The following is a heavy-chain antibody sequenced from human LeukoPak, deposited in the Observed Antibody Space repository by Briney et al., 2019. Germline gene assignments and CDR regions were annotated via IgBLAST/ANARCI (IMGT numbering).Heavy chain of an antibody. V-gene: IGHV1-18*01. CDR2: ISAYNGNT. Sequence: VASVKVSCKASGYTFTSYGISWVRQAPGQGLEWMGWISAYNGNTNYAQKLQGRVTMTTDTSTSTAYMELRSLRSDDTAVYYCARDEDWPDYRYYSDYWGQGTLVTVSS. D-gene: IGHD3-16*02. CDR3: ARDEDWPDYRYYSDY. CDR1: GYTFTSYG. J-gene: IGHJ4*02.